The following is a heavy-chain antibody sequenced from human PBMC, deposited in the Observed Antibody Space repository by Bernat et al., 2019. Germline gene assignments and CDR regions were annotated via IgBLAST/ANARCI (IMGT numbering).Heavy chain of an antibody. CDR1: GFTFSSYG. D-gene: IGHD3-10*01. CDR2: IWYDGSNK. Sequence: QVQLVESGGGVVQPGRSLRLSCAASGFTFSSYGMHWVRQAPGKGLEWVAVIWYDGSNKYYADSVKGRFTISRDNSKNTLYLQMNSLRAEDTAVYYCARDRQNYYGWRVRRYFDYWGQGTLVTVSS. V-gene: IGHV3-33*01. J-gene: IGHJ4*02. CDR3: ARDRQNYYGWRVRRYFDY.